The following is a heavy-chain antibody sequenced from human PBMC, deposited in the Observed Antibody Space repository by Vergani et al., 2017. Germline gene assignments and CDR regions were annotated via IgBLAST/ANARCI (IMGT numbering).Heavy chain of an antibody. V-gene: IGHV1-69*08. CDR2: IIPILGIA. J-gene: IGHJ6*02. D-gene: IGHD3-22*01. Sequence: QVQLVQSGAEVKKPGSSVKVSCKASGGTFSSYTISWVRQAPGQGLEWMGRIIPILGIANYAQKFQGRVTITADKSPSTAYMELSSLRSEDTAVYYCAREDYYDSSGYPSPYGMDVWGQGTTVTVSS. CDR1: GGTFSSYT. CDR3: AREDYYDSSGYPSPYGMDV.